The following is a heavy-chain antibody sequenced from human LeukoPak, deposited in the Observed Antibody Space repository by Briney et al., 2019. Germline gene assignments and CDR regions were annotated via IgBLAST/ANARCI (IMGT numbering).Heavy chain of an antibody. D-gene: IGHD3-3*01. V-gene: IGHV1-2*02. CDR2: INPNNGGT. J-gene: IGHJ5*02. Sequence: ALVKVSCKASGYTFTDYHMHWVRQAPGQGLEWMGWINPNNGGTKYAQEFEGRVTVTRDTSISTAYMEVSRLRSDDTAVYYCARGDAFWSASYRYWFDPWGLGTLVTVSS. CDR1: GYTFTDYH. CDR3: ARGDAFWSASYRYWFDP.